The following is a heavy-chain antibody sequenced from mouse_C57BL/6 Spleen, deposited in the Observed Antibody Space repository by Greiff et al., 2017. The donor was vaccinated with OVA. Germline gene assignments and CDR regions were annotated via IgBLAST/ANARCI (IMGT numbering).Heavy chain of an antibody. CDR3: ARRGSGSSYYFDY. CDR1: GFTFSDYY. Sequence: EVQLVESEGGLVQPGSSMKLSCTASGFTFSDYYMAWVRQVPEKGLEWVANINYDGSSTYYLDSLKSRFIISRDNAKNILYLQMSSLKSEDTATYYCARRGSGSSYYFDYWGQGTTLTVSS. V-gene: IGHV5-16*01. J-gene: IGHJ2*01. CDR2: INYDGSST. D-gene: IGHD1-1*01.